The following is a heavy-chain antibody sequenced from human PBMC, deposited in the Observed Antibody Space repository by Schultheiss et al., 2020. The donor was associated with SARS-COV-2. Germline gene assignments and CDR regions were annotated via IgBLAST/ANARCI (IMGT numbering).Heavy chain of an antibody. Sequence: SQTLSLTCTVSGGSISSSSYYWGWIRQPPGKGLEWIGSIYYSGSTYYNPSLKSRVTISVDTSKNQFSLKLSSVTAADTAVYYCASDRCGGDCLFDYWGQGTLVTVAS. J-gene: IGHJ4*02. CDR2: IYYSGST. CDR1: GGSISSSSYY. D-gene: IGHD2-21*02. CDR3: ASDRCGGDCLFDY. V-gene: IGHV4-39*07.